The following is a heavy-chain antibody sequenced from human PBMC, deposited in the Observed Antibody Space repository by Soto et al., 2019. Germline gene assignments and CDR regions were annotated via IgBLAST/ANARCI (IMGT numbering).Heavy chain of an antibody. Sequence: SETLSLTCAVYGGSFSGYFWNWVRQPPGKGLEWIGEINHSGSTKYNPSLRSRVTLSVDTSKNQFSLRVFSVTAADTAVYYCARDLSGYYYGMDVWGQGTTVTVSS. V-gene: IGHV4-34*01. J-gene: IGHJ6*02. CDR1: GGSFSGYF. CDR3: ARDLSGYYYGMDV. CDR2: INHSGST.